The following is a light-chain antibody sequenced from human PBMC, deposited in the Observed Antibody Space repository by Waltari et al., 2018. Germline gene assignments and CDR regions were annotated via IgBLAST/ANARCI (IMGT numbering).Light chain of an antibody. CDR2: AAS. Sequence: DIQMTQSPSSLSASVGDRVTITCRASQGISNYVAWYQQKPGKVPKLMIYAASTLQSGVPSRFSGSGSGTDFTLTISSLKPEDVATYYCQKYNSAPWTFGQGTKVEIK. V-gene: IGKV1-27*01. J-gene: IGKJ1*01. CDR1: QGISNY. CDR3: QKYNSAPWT.